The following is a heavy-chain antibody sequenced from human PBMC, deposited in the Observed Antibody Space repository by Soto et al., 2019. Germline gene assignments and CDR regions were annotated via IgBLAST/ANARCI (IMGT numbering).Heavy chain of an antibody. J-gene: IGHJ6*02. CDR3: ARERIAARPHYYYYGMDV. CDR1: GYTFTSYA. CDR2: INAGNGNT. Sequence: GASVKVSCKASGYTFTSYAMHWVRQAPGQRLEWMGWINAGNGNTKYSQKFQGRVTITRDTSASTAYMELSSLRSEDTAVYYCARERIAARPHYYYYGMDVWGQGTTVTLSS. D-gene: IGHD6-6*01. V-gene: IGHV1-3*01.